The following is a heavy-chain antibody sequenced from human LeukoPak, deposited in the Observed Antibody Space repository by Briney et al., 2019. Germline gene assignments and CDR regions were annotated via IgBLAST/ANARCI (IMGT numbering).Heavy chain of an antibody. CDR1: AYTFTGYY. CDR3: ARSQNYGDYRGPTDY. D-gene: IGHD4-17*01. CDR2: INPNSGGT. J-gene: IGHJ4*02. Sequence: GASVKVSRKVSAYTFTGYYMHCVRQAAGEVLEWMGWINPNSGGTNYAQKFQGRVTMTRDTSISTAYMELSRLRSDDTAVYYCARSQNYGDYRGPTDYWGQGTLVTVSS. V-gene: IGHV1-2*02.